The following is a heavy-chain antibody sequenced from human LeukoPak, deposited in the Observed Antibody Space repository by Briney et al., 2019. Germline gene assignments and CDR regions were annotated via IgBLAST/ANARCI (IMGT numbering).Heavy chain of an antibody. J-gene: IGHJ5*02. Sequence: PGGSLRLSCAASGFTFSSYGMHWVRQAPGKGLEWVAVISYDGSNKYYADSVKGRFTISRDNSKNTLYLQMSSLRSEDTAVYYCARATLVGATIELFDPWGQGTLVTVSS. V-gene: IGHV3-30*03. CDR3: ARATLVGATIELFDP. CDR2: ISYDGSNK. CDR1: GFTFSSYG. D-gene: IGHD1-26*01.